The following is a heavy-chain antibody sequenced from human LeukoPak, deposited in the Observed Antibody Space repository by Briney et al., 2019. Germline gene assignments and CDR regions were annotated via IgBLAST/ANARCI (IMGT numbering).Heavy chain of an antibody. CDR1: GFTFSSYA. Sequence: PGGSLRLSCAASGFTFSSYAMSWVRQAPGKGLVWVSRISTDGSSTSYADSVKGRFTVSRDNAKNTLYLQMNSLTAEDTAVYYCATYYDTTAYTFDCRGQGTLVTVSS. CDR2: ISTDGSST. CDR3: ATYYDTTAYTFDC. D-gene: IGHD3-22*01. V-gene: IGHV3-74*01. J-gene: IGHJ4*02.